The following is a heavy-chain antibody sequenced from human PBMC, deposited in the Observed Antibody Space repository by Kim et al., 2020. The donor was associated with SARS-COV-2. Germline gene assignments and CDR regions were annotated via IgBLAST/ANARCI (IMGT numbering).Heavy chain of an antibody. CDR2: IGWTSYAI. Sequence: SDIGWTSYAIGYASSVKGRFTISRDHTKNFLFLLMNDLGPEDTALYYCAKASRGCSTDNCYSAFDFWGQGTLVTVSS. J-gene: IGHJ3*01. CDR3: AKASRGCSTDNCYSAFDF. D-gene: IGHD2-21*02. V-gene: IGHV3-9*01.